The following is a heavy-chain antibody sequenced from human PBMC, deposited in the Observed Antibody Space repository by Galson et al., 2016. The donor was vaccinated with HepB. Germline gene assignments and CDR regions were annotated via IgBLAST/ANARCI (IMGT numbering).Heavy chain of an antibody. Sequence: TLSLTCAVSGGSMRSGAYSWSWIRQPPGKGLEWIGYIYHSGSTYYNPSLKSRVTISVDRSENQFSLKLNSVTAADTAVYYCARGLEHGGVWGQGTLVTVSS. D-gene: IGHD1/OR15-1a*01. V-gene: IGHV4-30-2*01. CDR1: GGSMRSGAYS. CDR3: ARGLEHGGV. J-gene: IGHJ4*02. CDR2: IYHSGST.